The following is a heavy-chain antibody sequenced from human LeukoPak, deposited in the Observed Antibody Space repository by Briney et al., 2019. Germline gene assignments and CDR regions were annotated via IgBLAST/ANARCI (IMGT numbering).Heavy chain of an antibody. CDR1: GYTFTSYG. V-gene: IGHV1-69*13. CDR3: ARVLSSHFDL. J-gene: IGHJ2*01. D-gene: IGHD6-6*01. CDR2: IIPIFGTA. Sequence: SVKVSCKASGYTFTSYGISWVRQAPGQGLEWMGGIIPIFGTANYAQKFQGRVTITADESTSTAYMELSSLRSEDTAVYYCARVLSSHFDLWGRGTLVTVSS.